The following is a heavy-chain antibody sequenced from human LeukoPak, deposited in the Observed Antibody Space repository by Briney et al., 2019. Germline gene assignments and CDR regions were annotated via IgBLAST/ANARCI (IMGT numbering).Heavy chain of an antibody. J-gene: IGHJ4*02. CDR2: INHSGST. CDR1: GGSFSGYY. Sequence: PSETLSLTCAVYGGSFSGYYWSWIRQPPGKGLEWIGEINHSGSTNYNPSLRSRVTISVDKSKNQFSLKLSSVTAADTAVYYCERGGSRTRFFDHWGQGTLVTVSS. CDR3: ERGGSRTRFFDH. D-gene: IGHD3-3*01. V-gene: IGHV4-34*01.